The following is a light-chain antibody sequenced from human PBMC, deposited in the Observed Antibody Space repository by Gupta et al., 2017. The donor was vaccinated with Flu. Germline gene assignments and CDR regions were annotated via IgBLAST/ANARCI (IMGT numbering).Light chain of an antibody. CDR2: RNI. CDR1: SSNIGSNY. Sequence: QSVVTQPPSASGTPGQRVPIPCSGRSSNIGSNYVFWYQQLPGTAPKLLIYRNIQRPSGVPDRFSASKSGTSASLAISGLRSEDEADYYCAAWDDSLSGRVFGGGTKLTVL. J-gene: IGLJ3*02. V-gene: IGLV1-47*01. CDR3: AAWDDSLSGRV.